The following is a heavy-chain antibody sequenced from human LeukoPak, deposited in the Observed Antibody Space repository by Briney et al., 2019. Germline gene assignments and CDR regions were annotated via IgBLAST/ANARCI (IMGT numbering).Heavy chain of an antibody. J-gene: IGHJ4*02. CDR3: ARGAGYYDSSGYGIDY. V-gene: IGHV1-8*01. Sequence: ASVKVSCKASGYTFTSYDINWVRQDTGQGLEWMGWMNPNSGNTGYAQKFQGRVTMTRNTSISTAYMELSSLRSEDTAVYYCARGAGYYDSSGYGIDYWGQGTLVTVSS. CDR1: GYTFTSYD. D-gene: IGHD3-22*01. CDR2: MNPNSGNT.